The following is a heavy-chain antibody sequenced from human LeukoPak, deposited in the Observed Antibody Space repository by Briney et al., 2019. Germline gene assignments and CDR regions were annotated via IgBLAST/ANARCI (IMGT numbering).Heavy chain of an antibody. V-gene: IGHV3-21*01. J-gene: IGHJ4*02. CDR1: GFTFSSYS. CDR2: ISSSGTYI. CDR3: ARNGGNSDFDY. D-gene: IGHD4-23*01. Sequence: GGSLRLSCAASGFTFSSYSMNWVRQAPGKGLEWVSFISSSGTYIYYADSMKGRFTISGDNAKNSLYLQMNSLRAEDTAVFYCARNGGNSDFDYWGQGTLVTVSS.